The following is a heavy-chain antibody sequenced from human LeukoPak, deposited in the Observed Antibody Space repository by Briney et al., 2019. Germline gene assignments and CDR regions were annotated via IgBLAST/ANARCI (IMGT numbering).Heavy chain of an antibody. D-gene: IGHD3-10*01. CDR3: AKDYSKTSYYGSGTYYRPNWFDP. V-gene: IGHV3-30*04. CDR1: GFTFSSYA. Sequence: PGGSLRLSCAASGFTFSSYAMHWVRQAPGKGPEWVAVISYNGRNKYYADSVKGRFTISRDNSKNTLYLQMNSLRAEDTAVYYCAKDYSKTSYYGSGTYYRPNWFDPWGQGTLVTVSS. J-gene: IGHJ5*02. CDR2: ISYNGRNK.